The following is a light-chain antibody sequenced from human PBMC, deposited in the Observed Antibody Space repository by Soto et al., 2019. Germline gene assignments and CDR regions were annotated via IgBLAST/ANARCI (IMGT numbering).Light chain of an antibody. Sequence: QSALTQPRSVSGSPGQSVTISCTGTSSDVGGYNYVSWYQQHSGKAPKLMIYDVSKRPSGVPDRFSGSKSGNTASLTISGLQAEDEADCYCCSYAGSYYVFGTGTKVTVL. CDR2: DVS. J-gene: IGLJ1*01. CDR1: SSDVGGYNY. CDR3: CSYAGSYYV. V-gene: IGLV2-11*01.